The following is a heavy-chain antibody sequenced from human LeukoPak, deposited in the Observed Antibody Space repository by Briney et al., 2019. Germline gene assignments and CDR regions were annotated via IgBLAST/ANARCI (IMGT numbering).Heavy chain of an antibody. CDR2: IRYDGNIQ. D-gene: IGHD6-19*01. CDR1: GFPFGSYA. J-gene: IGHJ4*02. V-gene: IGHV3-30*02. CDR3: ATIAMAGPFDY. Sequence: GGSLRLSCAVAGFPFGSYAMHWVRQAPGKGLEWVAFIRYDGNIQYYADSVRGRFTISRDNPKDTLYLQMSSLRAEDTAVYYCATIAMAGPFDYWGQGTLVTVSS.